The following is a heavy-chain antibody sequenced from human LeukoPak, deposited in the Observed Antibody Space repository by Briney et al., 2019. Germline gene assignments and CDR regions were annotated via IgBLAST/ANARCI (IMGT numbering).Heavy chain of an antibody. CDR1: GYTFTSYY. V-gene: IGHV1-46*01. D-gene: IGHD3-16*01. CDR2: INPSGGST. CDR3: ARWGSLDAFDI. J-gene: IGHJ3*02. Sequence: ASVKVSCKASGYTFTSYYMHWARQAPGQGLEWMGIINPSGGSTSYAQKFQGRVTMTRDTSTSTVYMELSSLRSEDTAVYYCARWGSLDAFDIWGQGTMVTVSS.